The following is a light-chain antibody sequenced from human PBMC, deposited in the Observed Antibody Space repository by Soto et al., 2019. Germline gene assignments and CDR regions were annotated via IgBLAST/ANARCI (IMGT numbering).Light chain of an antibody. CDR1: QSLTRNY. J-gene: IGKJ4*01. Sequence: VLRQFPGTLSLSPGERATLSCRASQSLTRNYLAWYQQKVGQAPRLLIYGANTRAAGIPDRFSGSGSGTDFTLTISRLEPEDFAVYYCQQYTKSPLTFGGGTKVDI. CDR3: QQYTKSPLT. CDR2: GAN. V-gene: IGKV3-20*01.